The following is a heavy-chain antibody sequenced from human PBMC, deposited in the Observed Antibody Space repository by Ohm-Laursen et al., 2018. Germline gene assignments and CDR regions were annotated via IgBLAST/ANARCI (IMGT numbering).Heavy chain of an antibody. Sequence: PSETLSRTCTVSGDSINNYSWSWIRQPPGKGLEWIGYIYYSGSTNYNPSLKSRVTISVDTSKNQFSLKLSSVTAADTAVYYCARAGYSWDNAFDIWGQGTMVTVSS. J-gene: IGHJ3*02. CDR3: ARAGYSWDNAFDI. D-gene: IGHD5-18*01. CDR2: IYYSGST. CDR1: GDSINNYS. V-gene: IGHV4-59*01.